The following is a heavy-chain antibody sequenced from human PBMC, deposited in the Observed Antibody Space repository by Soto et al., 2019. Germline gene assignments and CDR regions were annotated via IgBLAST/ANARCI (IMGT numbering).Heavy chain of an antibody. J-gene: IGHJ3*02. CDR3: ARVVCTQNDYGGNSEVCAFDI. Sequence: RASVKVSCKASGGTFSSYAISWVRQAPGQGLEWMGGIIPIFGTANYAQKFQGRVTITADESTSTAYMELSSLRSEDTAVYYCARVVCTQNDYGGNSEVCAFDIWGQGTMVTVS. D-gene: IGHD4-17*01. CDR2: IIPIFGTA. CDR1: GGTFSSYA. V-gene: IGHV1-69*13.